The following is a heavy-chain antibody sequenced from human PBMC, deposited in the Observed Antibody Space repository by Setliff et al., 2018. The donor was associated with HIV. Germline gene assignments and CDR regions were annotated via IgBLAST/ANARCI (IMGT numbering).Heavy chain of an antibody. V-gene: IGHV4-39*01. D-gene: IGHD5-18*01. CDR2: IYYSWST. J-gene: IGHJ4*02. CDR3: ARTRGYTYGYIDS. Sequence: SETLSLTCTVSGDSTSSSSFYWGWIRQPQGKGLEWIGSIYYSWSTYYNPSLKSRVTISVDTSKNQFSLKLNSVIAADTAVYYCARTRGYTYGYIDSWAQGTLVTVSS. CDR1: GDSTSSSSFY.